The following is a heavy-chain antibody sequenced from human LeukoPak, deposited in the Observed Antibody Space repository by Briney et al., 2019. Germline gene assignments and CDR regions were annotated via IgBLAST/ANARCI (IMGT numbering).Heavy chain of an antibody. CDR2: ISGSGGST. D-gene: IGHD5-12*01. V-gene: IGHV3-23*01. CDR3: VRDGGVSGYDLLDY. J-gene: IGHJ4*02. Sequence: GGSLRLSCAASGFTFSSYAMSWVRQAPGKGLEWVSAISGSGGSTYYADSVKGRFTISRDNARNSLSLQMNSLRAEDTAVYYCVRDGGVSGYDLLDYWGQGTLVTVSS. CDR1: GFTFSSYA.